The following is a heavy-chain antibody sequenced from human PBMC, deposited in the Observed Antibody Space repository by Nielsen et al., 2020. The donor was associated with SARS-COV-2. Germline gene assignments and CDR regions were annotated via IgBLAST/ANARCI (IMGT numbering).Heavy chain of an antibody. CDR1: GFTVSSSY. Sequence: GGSLRLSCAASGFTVSSSYMTWVRQAPGKGLMWVARINSDGSRSAYADAVKGRFIMSRDNARDTLSLQMNSLSVEDTAVYYCVRVRDDGHYYDTGPFDDWGQGALVTVSS. V-gene: IGHV3-74*01. CDR2: INSDGSRS. CDR3: VRVRDDGHYYDTGPFDD. D-gene: IGHD3-22*01. J-gene: IGHJ4*02.